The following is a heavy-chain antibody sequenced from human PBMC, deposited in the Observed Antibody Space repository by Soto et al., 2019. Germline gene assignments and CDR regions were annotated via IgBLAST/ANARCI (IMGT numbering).Heavy chain of an antibody. CDR2: ISYDGSNK. CDR1: GFTFSSYG. J-gene: IGHJ4*02. D-gene: IGHD3-9*01. CDR3: ARSEESYDILTGYYIY. Sequence: GGSLRLSCAASGFTFSSYGMHWVRQAPGKGLEWVAVISYDGSNKYYADSVKGRFTISRDNSKNTLYLQMNSQRADDTAVYYCARSEESYDILTGYYIYWGQGTLVTVSS. V-gene: IGHV3-30*03.